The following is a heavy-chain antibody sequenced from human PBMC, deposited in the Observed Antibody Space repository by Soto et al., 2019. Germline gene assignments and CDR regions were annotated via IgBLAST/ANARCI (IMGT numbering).Heavy chain of an antibody. Sequence: WSLRLSCAASGFTFSSNGMDWVRQARGKGLEWVAVISYDGRKKYYADSVKGRFTISRDNSKNTLTLLMNSLRGEDTAVYYCATSTVNTEGGPDYYYYYGMDVWGRGTTVTVSS. CDR2: ISYDGRKK. J-gene: IGHJ6*02. CDR1: GFTFSSNG. CDR3: ATSTVNTEGGPDYYYYYGMDV. V-gene: IGHV3-30*03. D-gene: IGHD4-17*01.